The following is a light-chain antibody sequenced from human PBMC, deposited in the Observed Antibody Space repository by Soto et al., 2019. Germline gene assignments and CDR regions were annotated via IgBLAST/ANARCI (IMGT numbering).Light chain of an antibody. CDR1: QRIDTW. CDR3: QQYETFSPWT. CDR2: KAT. V-gene: IGKV1-5*03. Sequence: DIQMTQSPSILSASVGDRVTITCRASQRIDTWLAWYQQKPGTAPKLLIYKATILQSGVPSRLSGSGSGTEFAPAISSLEPVDFATYYCQQYETFSPWTFGQGTKVE. J-gene: IGKJ1*01.